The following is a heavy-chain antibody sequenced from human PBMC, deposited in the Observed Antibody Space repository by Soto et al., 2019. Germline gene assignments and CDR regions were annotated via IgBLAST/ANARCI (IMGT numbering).Heavy chain of an antibody. Sequence: QVQLVQSGAELKKPGASVKVSCKASGYTLTSYEINWVRQATGQGPEWLGWRNPNSGNTGYAQNFKGRVTMTRDNSISTAYMELSSLRSDDTAVYYSARTHTTVAATRWFDPWGQGTLVTLSS. D-gene: IGHD6-19*01. CDR1: GYTLTSYE. CDR3: ARTHTTVAATRWFDP. J-gene: IGHJ5*02. V-gene: IGHV1-8*01. CDR2: RNPNSGNT.